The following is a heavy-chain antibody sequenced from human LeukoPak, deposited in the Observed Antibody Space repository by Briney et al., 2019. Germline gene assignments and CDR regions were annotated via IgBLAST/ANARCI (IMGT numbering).Heavy chain of an antibody. CDR3: ARDPIPLGYCSSCYYMDV. Sequence: SVKVSCKASGYTFTSYAISWVRQAPGQGLEWMGGIIPIFGTANYAQKFQGRVTITTDESTSTAYMELSSLRSEDTAVYYCARDPIPLGYCSSCYYMDVWGKGTTVTVSS. D-gene: IGHD2-2*01. J-gene: IGHJ6*03. CDR1: GYTFTSYA. CDR2: IIPIFGTA. V-gene: IGHV1-69*05.